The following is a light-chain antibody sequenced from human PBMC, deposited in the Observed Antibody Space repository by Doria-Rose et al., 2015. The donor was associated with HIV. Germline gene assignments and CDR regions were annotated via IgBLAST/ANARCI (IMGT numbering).Light chain of an antibody. J-gene: IGKJ3*01. CDR1: QSLLYTSTNY. Sequence: DIQVTQSPESLGMSLGERATLNCKSNQSLLYTSTNYLAWYQQKPEQPPKLLIYWASTRQSGVPARFSGSGSGTDFTLTISSLEAEDVAVYYCQQYYDTPSFGPGTTVDIK. V-gene: IGKV4-1*01. CDR2: WAS. CDR3: QQYYDTPS.